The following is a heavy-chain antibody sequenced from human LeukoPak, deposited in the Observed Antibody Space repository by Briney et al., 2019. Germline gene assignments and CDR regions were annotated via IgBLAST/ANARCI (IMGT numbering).Heavy chain of an antibody. V-gene: IGHV4-34*01. CDR1: GGSFSGYY. CDR2: INHSGSN. J-gene: IGHJ4*02. D-gene: IGHD3-10*01. CDR3: ARVGSGSEGIDY. Sequence: SETLSLTCAVYGGSFSGYYWSWIRQPPGKGLEWIGEINHSGSNNYNPSLKSRVTISVDTSKNQFSLKLSSVTAADTAVYYCARVGSGSEGIDYWGQGTLVTVSS.